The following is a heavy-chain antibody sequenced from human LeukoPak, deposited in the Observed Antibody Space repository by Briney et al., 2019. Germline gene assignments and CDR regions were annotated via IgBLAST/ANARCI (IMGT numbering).Heavy chain of an antibody. J-gene: IGHJ4*02. D-gene: IGHD6-19*01. Sequence: PGGSLRLSCAASGFTFSSYATHWVRQAPGKGLEWVAVISYDGSNKYYADSVKGRFTISRDNSKNTLYLQMNSLRAEDTAVYYCARSAVAGHGDYWGQGTLVTVSS. CDR1: GFTFSSYA. V-gene: IGHV3-30-3*01. CDR2: ISYDGSNK. CDR3: ARSAVAGHGDY.